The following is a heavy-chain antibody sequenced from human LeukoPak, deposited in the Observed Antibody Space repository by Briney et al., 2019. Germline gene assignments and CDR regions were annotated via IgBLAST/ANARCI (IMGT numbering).Heavy chain of an antibody. CDR2: IIPIFGTA. Sequence: ASVKVSCKASGGTFSSYAISWVRQAPGQGLEWMGGIIPIFGTANYAQKFQGRVTITTDESTSTAYMELSSLRSEDTAVYYCARGKLVESYYYYYMDVWGKGTTVTVSS. V-gene: IGHV1-69*05. CDR3: ARGKLVESYYYYYMDV. D-gene: IGHD6-6*01. CDR1: GGTFSSYA. J-gene: IGHJ6*03.